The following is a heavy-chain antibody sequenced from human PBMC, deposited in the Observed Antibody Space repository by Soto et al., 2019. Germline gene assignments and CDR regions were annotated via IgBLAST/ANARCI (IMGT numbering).Heavy chain of an antibody. J-gene: IGHJ4*02. D-gene: IGHD5-12*01. Sequence: PVESLKVSCKCSGYRFISNVIILVLQMPGKGLEWMGRIDTSGSDTDYSPSFRGHVTISSDKSISTVYLQWSSLKASDTAVYYCARHESTRDGYNYKLIEFWGQGTRVTVYS. CDR1: GYRFISNV. CDR2: IDTSGSDT. V-gene: IGHV5-10-1*01. CDR3: ARHESTRDGYNYKLIEF.